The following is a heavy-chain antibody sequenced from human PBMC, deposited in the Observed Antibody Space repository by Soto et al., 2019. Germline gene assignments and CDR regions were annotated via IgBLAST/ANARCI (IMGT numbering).Heavy chain of an antibody. J-gene: IGHJ4*02. V-gene: IGHV3-11*01. CDR2: ISSSGSTI. CDR1: GFTFSDYY. CDR3: ARERGSGYSDY. D-gene: IGHD5-18*01. Sequence: GGSLRLSCEGSGFTFSDYYISWIRQAPGKGLEWVSYISSSGSTIYYADSVKGRFTISRDNAKNSLYLQMNSLRAEDTAVYYCARERGSGYSDYWGQGTLVTVSS.